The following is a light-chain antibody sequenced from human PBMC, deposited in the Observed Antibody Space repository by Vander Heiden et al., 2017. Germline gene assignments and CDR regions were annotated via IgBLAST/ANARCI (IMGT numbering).Light chain of an antibody. CDR3: QQHGTSFT. Sequence: EIVLTQSPRTLSLSPGDSATLSCRASQRVPNTYLAWYQQKPAQAPRLLIYSASRRAAGSPDRFSGSGSGTDFTLTISRLEPEDFAVYSCQQHGTSFTFGQGTRLEIK. J-gene: IGKJ5*01. CDR2: SAS. CDR1: QRVPNTY. V-gene: IGKV3-20*01.